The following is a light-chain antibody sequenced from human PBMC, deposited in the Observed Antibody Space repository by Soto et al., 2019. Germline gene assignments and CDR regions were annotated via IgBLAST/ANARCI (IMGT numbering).Light chain of an antibody. V-gene: IGKV3-11*01. CDR2: DAS. Sequence: ESVLTQSPATLSLSPGERVTLSCRATQSVSGNLAWYQQKPGQAPRLLMYDASNRATGIPARFSGSGSGTDFTLTISSLEPEDIAVYNCQERSSWPPMYTFGQGTKLEIK. CDR3: QERSSWPPMYT. CDR1: QSVSGN. J-gene: IGKJ2*01.